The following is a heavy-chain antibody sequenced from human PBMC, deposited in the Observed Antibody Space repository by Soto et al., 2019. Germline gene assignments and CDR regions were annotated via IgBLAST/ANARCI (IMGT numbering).Heavy chain of an antibody. CDR2: IYYSGST. CDR1: GGSISSGDYY. J-gene: IGHJ2*01. CDR3: ARSFGGVTSPFAL. Sequence: QVQLQESGPGLVKPSQTLSLTCTVSGGSISSGDYYWSWIRQPPGKGLEWIGYIYYSGSTYYNPSLKSRVTRSVDTSKNQFSLKLSSVTAADTAVYYCARSFGGVTSPFALWGRGTLVTVSS. V-gene: IGHV4-30-4*01. D-gene: IGHD3-16*01.